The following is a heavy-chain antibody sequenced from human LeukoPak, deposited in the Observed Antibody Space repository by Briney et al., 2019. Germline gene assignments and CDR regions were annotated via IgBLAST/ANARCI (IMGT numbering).Heavy chain of an antibody. Sequence: GGSLRLSCAAYGITFSDYYMSWIRQAPGKGLEWVSYISSGGGTIHYADSVKGRFTISRDNSKNTLYLQMNSLRAEDTAVYYCAKDSAVDYYDSSGYYDYWGQGTLVTVSS. CDR1: GITFSDYY. V-gene: IGHV3-11*04. J-gene: IGHJ4*02. D-gene: IGHD3-22*01. CDR2: ISSGGGTI. CDR3: AKDSAVDYYDSSGYYDY.